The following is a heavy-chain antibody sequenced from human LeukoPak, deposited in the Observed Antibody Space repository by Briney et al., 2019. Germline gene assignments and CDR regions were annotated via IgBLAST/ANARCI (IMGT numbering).Heavy chain of an antibody. Sequence: ASMKVSCKVSGYTLTELSMHWVRQAPGKGLEWMGGFDPEDGETIYAQKFQGRVTMTEDTSTDTAYMELSSLRSEDTAVYYCATGPPLSGSYQPPFDYWGQGTLVTVSS. J-gene: IGHJ4*02. CDR1: GYTLTELS. CDR3: ATGPPLSGSYQPPFDY. CDR2: FDPEDGET. V-gene: IGHV1-24*01. D-gene: IGHD1-26*01.